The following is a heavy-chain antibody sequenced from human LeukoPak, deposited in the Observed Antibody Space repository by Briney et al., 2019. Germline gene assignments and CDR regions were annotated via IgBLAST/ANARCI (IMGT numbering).Heavy chain of an antibody. CDR1: EFTFSNYA. CDR2: ITDGGGDT. Sequence: GESLRLSCAASEFTFSNYAMSWVRQAPWKGLEWVSSITDGGGDTAYADSVKGRFTISRDNSKNTLYLQMNSLRVDDTAVYYCAKSPKDTAPLGARTGGQGALVTVSS. J-gene: IGHJ4*02. CDR3: AKSPKDTAPLGART. D-gene: IGHD5-18*01. V-gene: IGHV3-23*01.